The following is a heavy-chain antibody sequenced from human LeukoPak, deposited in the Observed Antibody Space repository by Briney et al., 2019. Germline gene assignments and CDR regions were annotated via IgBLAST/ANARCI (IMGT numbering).Heavy chain of an antibody. D-gene: IGHD2-2*01. CDR2: INHSGST. CDR1: GGSFSSYY. V-gene: IGHV4-34*01. J-gene: IGHJ2*01. Sequence: SETLSLTCAVYGGSFSSYYWIWIRQPPGKGLECIGEINHSGSTNYNPSLKSRVTISVDTSKNQFSLKLSSVTAADTAVYYCARGLLVPAATRYWYFDLWGRGTLVTVSS. CDR3: ARGLLVPAATRYWYFDL.